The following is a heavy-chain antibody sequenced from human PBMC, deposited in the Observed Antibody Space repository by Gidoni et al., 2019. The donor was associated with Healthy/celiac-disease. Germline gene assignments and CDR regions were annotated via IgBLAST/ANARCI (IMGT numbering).Heavy chain of an antibody. J-gene: IGHJ4*02. CDR2: IYYCGST. CDR3: ARDSGSYTQYYFDY. V-gene: IGHV4-39*02. D-gene: IGHD3-10*01. CDR1: GRPIRSSSYY. Sequence: QLQLQESGPGLVTPSETLSLTCTVSGRPIRSSSYYWGWLRQPPGKGLEWIGSIYYCGSTYYNPSLKSRVTISVDTSKNQFSLKLSSVTAADTAVYYCARDSGSYTQYYFDYWGQGTLVTVSS.